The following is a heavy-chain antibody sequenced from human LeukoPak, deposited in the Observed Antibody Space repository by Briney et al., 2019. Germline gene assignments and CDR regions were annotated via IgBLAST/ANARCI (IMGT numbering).Heavy chain of an antibody. D-gene: IGHD3-3*01. V-gene: IGHV4-39*01. CDR1: GGSISSSGYY. J-gene: IGHJ4*02. Sequence: SETLSLTCTVSGGSISSSGYYWGWIRQPPGKGLEWIGSIYYSGSTYYNPSLKSRVTISVDTSKNQFSLKLSSVTAADTAVYYCARQGRFFGVVIRDYWGQGTLVTVSS. CDR3: ARQGRFFGVVIRDY. CDR2: IYYSGST.